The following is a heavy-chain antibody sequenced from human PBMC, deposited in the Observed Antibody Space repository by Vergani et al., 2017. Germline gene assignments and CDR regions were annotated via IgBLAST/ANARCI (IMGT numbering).Heavy chain of an antibody. CDR1: GFPFSSYG. CDR2: IGYDGNNK. V-gene: IGHV3-30*02. CDR3: AKXNYYDSRSPSFFDY. Sequence: QVQLVESGGGVVQPGGALTLSCAASGFPFSSYGMHWVRQAPGKGLEWVAFIGYDGNNKYYADSVKGRFTISRDNSKNTLYLQMNSLRAEDTAVYYCAKXNYYDSRSPSFFDYWGQGTLVTVSS. D-gene: IGHD3-22*01. J-gene: IGHJ4*02.